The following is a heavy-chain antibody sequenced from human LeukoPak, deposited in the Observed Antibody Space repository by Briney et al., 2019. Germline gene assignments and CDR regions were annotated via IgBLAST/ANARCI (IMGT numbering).Heavy chain of an antibody. V-gene: IGHV4-59*01. D-gene: IGHD5-24*01. CDR2: IYYSGST. J-gene: IGHJ6*03. CDR3: ARTGDGYNYYNYYYMDV. Sequence: SETLSLTCTVSGGSISSYYWSWIRQPPGKGLEWIGYIYYSGSTNYNPSLKSRVTISVDTSKNQFSLKLSSVTAADTAVYYCARTGDGYNYYNYYYMDVWGKGTTVTVTS. CDR1: GGSISSYY.